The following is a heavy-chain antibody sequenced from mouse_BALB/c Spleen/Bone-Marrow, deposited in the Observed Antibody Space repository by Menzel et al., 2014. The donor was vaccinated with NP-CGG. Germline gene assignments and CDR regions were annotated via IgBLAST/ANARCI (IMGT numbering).Heavy chain of an antibody. CDR1: GYSFTSYW. Sequence: VKLQVSGPQLVRPGASVKISCKASGYSFTSYWMHWVKQRPGQGLEWIGMIDPSDSETRLNQKFKDKATLTVDKSSSTAYMQLSSPTSEDSAVYYCARELLRLRSAMDYWGQGTSVTVSS. V-gene: IGHV1S126*01. J-gene: IGHJ4*01. D-gene: IGHD1-2*01. CDR2: IDPSDSET. CDR3: ARELLRLRSAMDY.